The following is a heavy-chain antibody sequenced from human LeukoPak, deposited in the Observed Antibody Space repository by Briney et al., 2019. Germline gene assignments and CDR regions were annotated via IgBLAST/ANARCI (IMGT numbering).Heavy chain of an antibody. CDR3: ARESSVTPYYFDY. J-gene: IGHJ4*02. Sequence: PSETLSLTCTVSGGSISSGGYYWSWIRQHPGKGLERIGYIYYSGSTYYNPSLKRRVTISVDTSKNQFSLKLSSVTAADTAVYYCARESSVTPYYFDYWGQGTLVTVSS. CDR2: IYYSGST. D-gene: IGHD4-11*01. V-gene: IGHV4-31*03. CDR1: GGSISSGGYY.